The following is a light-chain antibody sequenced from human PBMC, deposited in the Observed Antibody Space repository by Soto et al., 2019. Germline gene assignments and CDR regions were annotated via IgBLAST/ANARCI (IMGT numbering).Light chain of an antibody. V-gene: IGLV4-69*01. Sequence: QLVLTQSPSASASLGASVKLTCTLSSGHSSYAIAWHQQQPEKGPRYLMKLNSDGSHSKGDGIPDRFSGSSSGAERYLTISSLQSEDEADYYCQTWGTGLLVFGGGTSSPS. CDR2: LNSDGSH. J-gene: IGLJ3*02. CDR1: SGHSSYA. CDR3: QTWGTGLLV.